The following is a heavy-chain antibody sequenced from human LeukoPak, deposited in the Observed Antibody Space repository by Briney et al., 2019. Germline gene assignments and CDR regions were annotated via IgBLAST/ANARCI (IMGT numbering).Heavy chain of an antibody. CDR3: ARDFFPIAWDREGMDV. J-gene: IGHJ6*02. Sequence: ASVKVSCRASGYTFNGYYMHWVRQAPGQGLEGMGWINPTSGGTNYAQKFHGRGIMTRAKSNSTTYMELRRLRSDDTAVYYCARDFFPIAWDREGMDVWGQGTTVTVSS. D-gene: IGHD1-26*01. V-gene: IGHV1-2*02. CDR1: GYTFNGYY. CDR2: INPTSGGT.